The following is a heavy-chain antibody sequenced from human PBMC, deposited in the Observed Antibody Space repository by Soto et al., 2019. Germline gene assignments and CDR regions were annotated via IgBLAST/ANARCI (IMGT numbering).Heavy chain of an antibody. CDR2: IYYSGST. J-gene: IGHJ5*02. Sequence: PSETLSLTCTVSGGSVSSGSYYWSWIRQPPGKGLEWIGYIYYSGSTHYNPSLKSRVTISVDTSKSQFSLKLSSVTAADTAVYYCARDVRYYYGSGSHNWFDPWGQGTLVTVSS. D-gene: IGHD3-10*01. CDR1: GGSVSSGSYY. CDR3: ARDVRYYYGSGSHNWFDP. V-gene: IGHV4-61*01.